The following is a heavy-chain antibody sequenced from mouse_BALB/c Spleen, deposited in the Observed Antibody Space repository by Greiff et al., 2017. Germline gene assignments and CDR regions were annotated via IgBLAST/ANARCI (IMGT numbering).Heavy chain of an antibody. Sequence: EVQGVESGGGLVQPGGSRKLSCAASGFTFSSFGMHWVRQAPEKGLEWVAYISSGSSTIYYADTVKGRFTISRDNPKNTLFLQMTSLRSEDTAMYYCARWGLRGGYYFDYWGQGTTLTVSS. CDR2: ISSGSSTI. V-gene: IGHV5-17*02. J-gene: IGHJ2*01. CDR1: GFTFSSFG. CDR3: ARWGLRGGYYFDY. D-gene: IGHD1-1*01.